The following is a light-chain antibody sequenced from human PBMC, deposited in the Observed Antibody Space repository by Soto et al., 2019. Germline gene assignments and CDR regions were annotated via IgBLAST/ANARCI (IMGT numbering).Light chain of an antibody. V-gene: IGKV4-1*01. Sequence: DIVMTQSPDSLAVSLGERPTINCKSSQSVIYSSNSRNYLAWYQQKPGQPPKMVIYWASTRESGVPGRFSGSGSGTDFTLTISGLQAEDVAVYYCQQYYSSPPTFGPGTKVEIK. CDR2: WAS. CDR1: QSVIYSSNSRNY. J-gene: IGKJ3*01. CDR3: QQYYSSPPT.